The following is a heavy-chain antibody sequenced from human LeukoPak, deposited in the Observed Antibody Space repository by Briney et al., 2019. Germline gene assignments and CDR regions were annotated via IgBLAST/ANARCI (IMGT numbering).Heavy chain of an antibody. CDR1: GLTVISNY. D-gene: IGHD6-19*01. V-gene: IGHV3-53*01. CDR3: ARDPPGIRVPGV. CDR2: LYSGGTT. Sequence: GGSLRLSCAASGLTVISNYMTWVRQAPGKGLEWFSVLYSGGTTYYADSVKGRFTISRDNSKNTLYLQMDSLRVEDTAVYYCARDPPGIRVPGVWGQGTLVTVSS. J-gene: IGHJ4*02.